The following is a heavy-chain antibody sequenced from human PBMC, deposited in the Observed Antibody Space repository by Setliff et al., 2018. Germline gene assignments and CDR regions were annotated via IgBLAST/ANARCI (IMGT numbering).Heavy chain of an antibody. CDR1: GFTFSDHR. CDR3: TRDQDYYGMDV. J-gene: IGHJ6*02. CDR2: IRSKAYGGTT. Sequence: PGGSLRLSCAASGFTFSDHRMDWVRLGPGKGLEWVGFIRSKAYGGTTEYAASVKGRFTISRDNTKNSLYLQMNSLRGEDTAVYHCTRDQDYYGMDVWGQGTTVTVSS. V-gene: IGHV3-72*01.